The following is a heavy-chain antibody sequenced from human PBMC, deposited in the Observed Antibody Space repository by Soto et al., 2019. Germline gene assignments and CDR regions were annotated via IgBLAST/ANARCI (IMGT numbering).Heavy chain of an antibody. CDR1: GGSISSGGYY. CDR3: AREATVLENWFDP. CDR2: IYYSGSP. Sequence: QVQLQESGPGLVKPSQTLSLTCTVSGGSISSGGYYWSWIRQHPGKGLEWIGYIYYSGSPYYNPSLKSRVTISVDTSKNQFSLKLSSVTAADTAVYYCAREATVLENWFDPWGQGTLVTVSS. V-gene: IGHV4-31*03. J-gene: IGHJ5*02. D-gene: IGHD4-17*01.